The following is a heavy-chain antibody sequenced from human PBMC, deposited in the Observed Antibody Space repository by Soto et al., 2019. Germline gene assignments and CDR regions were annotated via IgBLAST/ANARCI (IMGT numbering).Heavy chain of an antibody. CDR3: ARSLRATSPLTF. D-gene: IGHD7-27*01. V-gene: IGHV3-11*06. CDR2: ISETGSHT. Sequence: GGSLRLSCEASGFTFTDYHMSWIRQAPGKGLEWVALISETGSHTAYAESVKGRFTISRDNARPPVFLQMNSLRSDDTAVYFCARSLRATSPLTFWGQGTPVTVSS. J-gene: IGHJ4*02. CDR1: GFTFTDYH.